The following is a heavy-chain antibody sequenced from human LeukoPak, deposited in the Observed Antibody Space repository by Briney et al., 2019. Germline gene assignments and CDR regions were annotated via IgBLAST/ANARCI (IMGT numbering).Heavy chain of an antibody. CDR2: INPNSGGT. CDR1: GYTFTGYY. Sequence: ASVKVSCKASGYTFTGYYMHWVRQASGQGLEWMGWINPNSGGTNYAQKFQGRVTMTRDTSISTAYMELSRLRSDDTAVYYCARVGRRIAVAGTLFDYWGQGTLVTVSS. J-gene: IGHJ4*02. V-gene: IGHV1-2*02. CDR3: ARVGRRIAVAGTLFDY. D-gene: IGHD6-19*01.